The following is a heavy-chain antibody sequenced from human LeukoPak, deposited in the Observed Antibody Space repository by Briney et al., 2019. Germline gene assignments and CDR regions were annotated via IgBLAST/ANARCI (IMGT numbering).Heavy chain of an antibody. CDR3: ARDCSSSSCYDV. CDR2: IYSGGRT. CDR1: GFTFSSNY. D-gene: IGHD2-2*01. J-gene: IGHJ6*04. Sequence: GGSLRLSCAASGFTFSSNYMNWVRQAPGKGLEWVSVIYSGGRTYYADSVKGRSSISRDNSKNILYLQMNSLRAEDTAVYYCARDCSSSSCYDVWGKGTTVTIFS. V-gene: IGHV3-66*01.